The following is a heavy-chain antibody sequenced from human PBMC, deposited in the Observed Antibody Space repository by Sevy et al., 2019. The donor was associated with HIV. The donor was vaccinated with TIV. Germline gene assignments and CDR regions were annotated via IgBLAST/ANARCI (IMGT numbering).Heavy chain of an antibody. D-gene: IGHD6-6*01. J-gene: IGHJ6*02. CDR1: GGTFSSYA. CDR3: ARDREGTGSSTYYYYGMDV. V-gene: IGHV1-69*04. Sequence: ASVKVSCKASGGTFSSYAISWVRQAPGQGLEWMGRIIPILGIANYAQKFQGRVTITADKSTSTAYMELSSLRSEDTAMYYCARDREGTGSSTYYYYGMDVWGQGTTVTVSS. CDR2: IIPILGIA.